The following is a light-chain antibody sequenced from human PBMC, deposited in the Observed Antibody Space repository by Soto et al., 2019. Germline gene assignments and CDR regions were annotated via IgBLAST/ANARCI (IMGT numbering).Light chain of an antibody. Sequence: DFQMTQSPSSLSASVGDRVTITCRASQGINNHLAWFQQKPGKVPKVLIYAASTLQSGVPSRFSGSGSGTDFTLTISSRHPDDVATYNCQNYNSAPPAGTFGGGTKVEIK. J-gene: IGKJ4*01. CDR1: QGINNH. CDR2: AAS. V-gene: IGKV1-27*01. CDR3: QNYNSAPPAGT.